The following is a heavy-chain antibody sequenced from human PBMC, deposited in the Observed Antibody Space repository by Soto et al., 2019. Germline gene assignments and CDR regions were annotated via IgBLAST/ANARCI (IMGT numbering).Heavy chain of an antibody. CDR3: ARYMGVVPAGTYDASEI. D-gene: IGHD2-2*01. Sequence: SETLSLTCTVSGGSISSGAYYWSWIRQHPGKGLEWIGYIYHSGSTYYNPSLKSRVTMSVDTSKKQFSLKLNSVTAADTAVYYCARYMGVVPAGTYDASEIWGQGPVVNVSS. V-gene: IGHV4-31*03. CDR2: IYHSGST. J-gene: IGHJ3*02. CDR1: GGSISSGAYY.